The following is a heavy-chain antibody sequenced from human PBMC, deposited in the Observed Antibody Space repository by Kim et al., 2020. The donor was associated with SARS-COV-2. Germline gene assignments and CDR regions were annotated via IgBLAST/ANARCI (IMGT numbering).Heavy chain of an antibody. CDR3: ARDASSEAEVFYFQY. CDR2: ISAYNGNT. Sequence: ASVKVSCKASGYTFTSYGISWVRQAPGQGLEWMGWISAYNGNTNYAQKLQGRVTMTTDTSTSTAYMELRSLRSDDTAVYYCARDASSEAEVFYFQYWGQGTLVTVSS. CDR1: GYTFTSYG. D-gene: IGHD3-3*01. J-gene: IGHJ1*01. V-gene: IGHV1-18*01.